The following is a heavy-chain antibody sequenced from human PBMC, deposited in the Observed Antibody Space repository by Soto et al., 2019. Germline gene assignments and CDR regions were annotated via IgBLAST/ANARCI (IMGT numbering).Heavy chain of an antibody. CDR2: IVPIHETT. Sequence: QVQLVQTGAEVKRPGSSVNVSCTASRGTFSNYAILWVRQAPGQGLEWMGGIVPIHETTDYAQKFQGRVTITADEPSSTAYMELRSLRSEDTAVYYCAADYDGLLSWGPGTLVTVSS. CDR1: RGTFSNYA. D-gene: IGHD3-3*01. CDR3: AADYDGLLS. J-gene: IGHJ5*02. V-gene: IGHV1-69*01.